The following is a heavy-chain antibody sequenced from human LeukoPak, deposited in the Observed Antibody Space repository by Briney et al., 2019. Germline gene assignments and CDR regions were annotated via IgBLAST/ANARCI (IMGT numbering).Heavy chain of an antibody. Sequence: SETLSLTCTASGGSISSSSYYWGWIRQPPGKGLEWIGSIYYSGSTYYNPSLKSRVTISVDTSKNQFSLKLSSVTAADTAVYYCARHRLEELSLRWFDPGGEGTLVTLPS. D-gene: IGHD3-10*01. CDR2: IYYSGST. CDR1: GGSISSSSYY. CDR3: ARHRLEELSLRWFDP. J-gene: IGHJ5*02. V-gene: IGHV4-39*01.